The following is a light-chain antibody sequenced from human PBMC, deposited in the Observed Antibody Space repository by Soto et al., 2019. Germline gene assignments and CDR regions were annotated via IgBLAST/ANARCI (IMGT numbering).Light chain of an antibody. J-gene: IGLJ3*02. CDR3: CSYAGGYTWV. V-gene: IGLV2-23*01. CDR2: EGS. CDR1: ISDIGSYNL. Sequence: QSALTQPASVSGSPGQSITISCTGTISDIGSYNLVSWYQQHPGKAPKLMIYEGSKRPSGVSNRFSGSKSGNTASLTISGLQAEDEADYYCCSYAGGYTWVFGGGTKLTVL.